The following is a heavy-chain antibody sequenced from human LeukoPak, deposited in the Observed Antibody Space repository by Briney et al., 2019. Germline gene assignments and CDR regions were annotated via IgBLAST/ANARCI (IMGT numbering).Heavy chain of an antibody. CDR1: GGSFSGYY. CDR3: ARGHNFDFWSGTFKFDY. J-gene: IGHJ4*02. D-gene: IGHD3-3*01. Sequence: SETLSLTCAAYGGSFSGYYWSWIRQPPGKGLEWIGEINHSGSTNHNPSLKSRVTISVATSKNQFSLKLSSVTAADTAVYYCARGHNFDFWSGTFKFDYWGQGTLVTVSS. CDR2: INHSGST. V-gene: IGHV4-34*01.